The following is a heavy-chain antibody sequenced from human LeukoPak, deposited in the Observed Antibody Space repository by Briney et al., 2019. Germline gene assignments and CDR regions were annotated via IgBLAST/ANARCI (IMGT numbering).Heavy chain of an antibody. V-gene: IGHV3-11*01. CDR2: ISGNGGTK. J-gene: IGHJ4*02. CDR1: GFTFSNYY. CDR3: GRGIPVDY. Sequence: PGGSLRLSCAASGFTFSNYYIGWIRQAPGKGLEWVSYISGNGGTKYDADSVKGRFIMTRDSAKKSVYLQMTSLRVEDTAVYYCGRGIPVDYWGQGLLVTVSS.